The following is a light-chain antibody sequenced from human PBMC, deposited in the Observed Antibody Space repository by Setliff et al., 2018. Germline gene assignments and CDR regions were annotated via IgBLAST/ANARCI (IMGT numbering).Light chain of an antibody. V-gene: IGLV2-8*01. J-gene: IGLJ1*01. CDR3: SSYEGGNNYV. CDR2: EVS. CDR1: SSDVGGYNY. Sequence: QSALTQPAAVSGSPGQSITISCAGTSSDVGGYNYVSWYQQHPGKAPKLMIYEVSKRPSGVPDRFSGSKSGNTASLTISGLQPEDEADYYCSSYEGGNNYVFGSGTKVTVL.